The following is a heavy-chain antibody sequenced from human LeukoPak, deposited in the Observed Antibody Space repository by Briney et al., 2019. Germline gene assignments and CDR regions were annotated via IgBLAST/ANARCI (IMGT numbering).Heavy chain of an antibody. V-gene: IGHV3-30*18. J-gene: IGHJ4*02. CDR1: GFTFSGYG. D-gene: IGHD3-9*01. CDR3: AKDTRLGLRYFDWLFDY. Sequence: GGSLRLSCAASGFTFSGYGMHWVRQAPGKGLEWVAVISYDGSNKYYADSVKGRFTISRDNSKNTLYLQMNSLRAEDTAVYYCAKDTRLGLRYFDWLFDYWGQGTLVTVSS. CDR2: ISYDGSNK.